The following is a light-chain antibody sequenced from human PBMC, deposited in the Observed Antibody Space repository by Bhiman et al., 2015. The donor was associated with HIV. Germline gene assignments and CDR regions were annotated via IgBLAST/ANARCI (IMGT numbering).Light chain of an antibody. V-gene: IGLV2-14*01. CDR3: SSYSSSASWV. CDR2: DVN. Sequence: QSALTQPASVSGSPGQSITISCTGTSSDVGGYNYVSWYQQHPAKAPKLMIYDVNKRPSGISNRFSGSKSGNTASLTISGLQAEDEAVYYCSSYSSSASWVFGGGTKLTVL. J-gene: IGLJ3*02. CDR1: SSDVGGYNY.